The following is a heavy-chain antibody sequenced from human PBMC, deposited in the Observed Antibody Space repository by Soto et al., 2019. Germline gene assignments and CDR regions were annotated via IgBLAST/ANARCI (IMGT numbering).Heavy chain of an antibody. D-gene: IGHD3-22*01. CDR2: INHSGST. CDR3: ARVRADYYDSSGYYYYYYYCGMDV. CDR1: GGSFSGYY. Sequence: PSETLSLTCAVYGGSFSGYYWSWIRQPPGKGLEWIGEINHSGSTNYNPSLKSRVTISVDTSKNQFSLKLSSVTAADTAVYYCARVRADYYDSSGYYYYYYYCGMDVWGQGTTVTVSS. J-gene: IGHJ6*02. V-gene: IGHV4-34*01.